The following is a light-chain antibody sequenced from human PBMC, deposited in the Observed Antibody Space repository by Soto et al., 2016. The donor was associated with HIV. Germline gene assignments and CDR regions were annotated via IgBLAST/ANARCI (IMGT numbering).Light chain of an antibody. CDR1: QAIRND. J-gene: IGKJ1*01. V-gene: IGKV1-6*01. CDR3: LQDYSYPRT. Sequence: AIQMTQSPTSLSASVGGRVIITCRASQAIRNDLAWYQQKSGQAPKLLIYAASNLQGGIPSRFSGSGSGTDFTLTITTLQPEDFATYYCLQDYSYPRTFGQGTKGG. CDR2: AAS.